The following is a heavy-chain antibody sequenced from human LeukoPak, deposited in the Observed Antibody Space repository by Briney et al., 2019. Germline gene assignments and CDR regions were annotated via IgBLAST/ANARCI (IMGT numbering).Heavy chain of an antibody. CDR1: GYSFASYG. J-gene: IGHJ4*02. V-gene: IGHV1-18*01. D-gene: IGHD4-23*01. CDR2: ISAYNGHT. Sequence: ASVKVSCKASGYSFASYGICWVRQAPGRGLGWQGWISAYNGHTNYGQILQGRVTMTRDTSTNTTYLELRSLRSDDTAVYYCARDSLAGGNAFPDYWGQGTLVTVS. CDR3: ARDSLAGGNAFPDY.